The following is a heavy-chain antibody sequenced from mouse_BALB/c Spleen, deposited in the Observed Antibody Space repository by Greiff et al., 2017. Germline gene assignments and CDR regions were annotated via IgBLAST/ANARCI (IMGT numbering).Heavy chain of an antibody. V-gene: IGHV2-6-7*01. Sequence: VQVVESGPGPVAPSQSLSITCTVSGFSLTGYGVNWVRQPPGKGLEWLGMIWGDGSTDYNSALKSRLSISKDNSKSQVFLKMNSLQTDDTARYYCAREGNYSWFAYWGQGTLVTVSA. CDR1: GFSLTGYG. D-gene: IGHD2-1*01. CDR2: IWGDGST. J-gene: IGHJ3*01. CDR3: AREGNYSWFAY.